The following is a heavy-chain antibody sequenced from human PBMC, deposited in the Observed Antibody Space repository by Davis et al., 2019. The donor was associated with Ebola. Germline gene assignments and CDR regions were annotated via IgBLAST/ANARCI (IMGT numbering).Heavy chain of an antibody. D-gene: IGHD6-13*01. J-gene: IGHJ6*02. CDR1: GGSFSGYY. CDR3: ARSPQLARRFYYYYGMDV. V-gene: IGHV4-34*01. Sequence: SETLSLTCAVYGGSFSGYYWSWIRQPPGKGLEWTGEINHSGSTNYNPSLKSRVTISVDTSKNQFSLKLSSVTAADTAVYYCARSPQLARRFYYYYGMDVWGQGTTVTVSS. CDR2: INHSGST.